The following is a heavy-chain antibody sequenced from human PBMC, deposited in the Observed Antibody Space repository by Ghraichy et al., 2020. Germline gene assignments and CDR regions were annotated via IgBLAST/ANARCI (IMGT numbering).Heavy chain of an antibody. CDR3: ARGGRGYSSGWAWLSDY. CDR2: ISSSSSTI. Sequence: GESLNISCAASGFTFSSYSMNWIRQAPGKGLEWVSYISSSSSTIYYADSVKGRFTISRDNAKNSLYLQMNSLRDEDTAVYYCARGGRGYSSGWAWLSDYWGQGTLVTVSS. CDR1: GFTFSSYS. J-gene: IGHJ4*02. D-gene: IGHD6-19*01. V-gene: IGHV3-48*02.